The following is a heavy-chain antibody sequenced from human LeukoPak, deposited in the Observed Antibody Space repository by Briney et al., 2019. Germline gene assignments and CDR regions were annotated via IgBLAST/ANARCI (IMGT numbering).Heavy chain of an antibody. CDR2: ISTGNGKT. V-gene: IGHV1-18*01. CDR1: GDTFIRCG. Sequence: ASVKVSCKASGDTFIRCGITWVRQDPGQGLEWIGWISTGNGKTNYGQKFEGRVTMTTDTSTTTAYMELRSLRSDDTAVYYCARDGRHRYYYDSSGFYGSWFDPWGQGTLVTVSS. CDR3: ARDGRHRYYYDSSGFYGSWFDP. D-gene: IGHD3-22*01. J-gene: IGHJ5*02.